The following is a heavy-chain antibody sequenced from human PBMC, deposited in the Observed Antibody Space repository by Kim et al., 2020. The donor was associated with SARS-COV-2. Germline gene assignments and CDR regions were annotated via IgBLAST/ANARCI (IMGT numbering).Heavy chain of an antibody. J-gene: IGHJ6*02. D-gene: IGHD6-19*01. V-gene: IGHV4-61*02. CDR2: IYTSGST. Sequence: SETLSLTCTVSGGSISSGSYYWSWIRQPAGKGLEWIGRIYTSGSTNYNPSLKSRVTISVDTSKNQFSLKLSSVTAADTAVYYCARGHRSGWYVGKDYYYYGMDVWDQGTTVTVSS. CDR3: ARGHRSGWYVGKDYYYYGMDV. CDR1: GGSISSGSYY.